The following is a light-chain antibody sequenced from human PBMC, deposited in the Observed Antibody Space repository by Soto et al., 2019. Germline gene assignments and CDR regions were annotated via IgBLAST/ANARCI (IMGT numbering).Light chain of an antibody. CDR1: QSVADIY. Sequence: EIVLTQSPGTLSLSPGERATLSCRASQSVADIYLAWYQQKPGQPPRLLIYAASRRAAGIPDTFSGSGSGTDFTLTITRLEPEDFALYYCQQYGHSPRTFGQGTKVDIK. J-gene: IGKJ1*01. CDR2: AAS. CDR3: QQYGHSPRT. V-gene: IGKV3-20*01.